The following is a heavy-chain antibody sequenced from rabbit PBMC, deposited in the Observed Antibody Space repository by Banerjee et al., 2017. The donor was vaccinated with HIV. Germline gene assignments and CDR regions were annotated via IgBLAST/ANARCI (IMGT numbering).Heavy chain of an antibody. V-gene: IGHV1S40*01. J-gene: IGHJ6*01. Sequence: QSLEESGGDLVKPGASLTLTCTASGFDFSSYGISWVRQAPGKGLEWIAYIYNGDGSTYYASWAKGRFTISKTSSTTVTLQMTSLTAADTATYFCARSNTYYGMDLWGPGTLVTVS. CDR3: ARSNTYYGMDL. CDR1: GFDFSSYG. CDR2: IYNGDGST.